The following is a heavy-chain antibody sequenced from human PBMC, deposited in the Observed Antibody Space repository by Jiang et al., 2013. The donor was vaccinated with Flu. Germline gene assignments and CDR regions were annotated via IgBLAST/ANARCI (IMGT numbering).Heavy chain of an antibody. CDR3: ARSYCGGDCYSMFGYSYYGMDV. D-gene: IGHD2-21*02. Sequence: GSGLVKPSETLSLTCTVSSGSISSHYWSWIRQPPGKGLEWIGYIHNSGTTNYNPSLKSRVTISIDTSTNQFSLKLISVTAPDTAVYYCARSYCGGDCYSMFGYSYYGMDVWGQGTHGHRLL. CDR2: IHNSGTT. J-gene: IGHJ6*02. CDR1: SGSISSHY. V-gene: IGHV4-59*08.